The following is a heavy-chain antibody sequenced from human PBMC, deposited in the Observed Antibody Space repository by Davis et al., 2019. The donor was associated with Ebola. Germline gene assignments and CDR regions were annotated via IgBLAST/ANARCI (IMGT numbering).Heavy chain of an antibody. CDR2: IYSGGST. CDR3: ARDPLGIPRGWHPKT. CDR1: GFTFSSYA. D-gene: IGHD3-10*01. V-gene: IGHV3-66*01. Sequence: GESLKISCAASGFTFSSYAMSWVRQAPGKGLEWVSVIYSGGSTYYADSVKGRFTISRDNSKNTLYLQMNSLRAEDTAVYYCARDPLGIPRGWHPKTWGQGTLVTVSS. J-gene: IGHJ4*02.